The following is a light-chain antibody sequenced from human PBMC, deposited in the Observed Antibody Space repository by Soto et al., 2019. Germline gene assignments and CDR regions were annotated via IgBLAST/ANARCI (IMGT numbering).Light chain of an antibody. CDR1: QGVSTW. Sequence: DIQMTQSPSSMSASVGDTVTITCRASQGVSTWLAWYQQKPGKAPKVLIYHASNLQSGVPSRFSGSGLGTDFTLTISSLQPEDFATYYCQQANYFPYTFGQGTRLEIK. V-gene: IGKV1-12*01. CDR2: HAS. CDR3: QQANYFPYT. J-gene: IGKJ2*01.